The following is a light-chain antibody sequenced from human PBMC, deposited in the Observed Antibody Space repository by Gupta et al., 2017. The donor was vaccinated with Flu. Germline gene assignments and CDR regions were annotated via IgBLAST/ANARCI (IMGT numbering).Light chain of an antibody. CDR1: QSVSSSY. CDR3: QQYGSSPYT. Sequence: GERATLSCRASQSVSSSYLAWYQQKPGQAPRLLIYGASSRATGIPDRFSGSGSGTDFTLTISRLEPEDFAVYYCQQYGSSPYTFGQGTKLEIK. V-gene: IGKV3-20*01. CDR2: GAS. J-gene: IGKJ2*01.